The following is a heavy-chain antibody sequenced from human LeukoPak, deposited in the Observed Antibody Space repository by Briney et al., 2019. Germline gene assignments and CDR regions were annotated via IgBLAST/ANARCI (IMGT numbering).Heavy chain of an antibody. J-gene: IGHJ5*01. Sequence: QSGGSLRLSCAASGFAFSNFAMHWVRQAPGRGVEWVAVVSYEGTIKYYADSAKGRFTISRDNSGNIISLQMNNLTTDDTATYYCAREKFDSWGQGALVTVSP. V-gene: IGHV3-30*14. CDR1: GFAFSNFA. CDR2: VSYEGTIK. CDR3: AREKFDS.